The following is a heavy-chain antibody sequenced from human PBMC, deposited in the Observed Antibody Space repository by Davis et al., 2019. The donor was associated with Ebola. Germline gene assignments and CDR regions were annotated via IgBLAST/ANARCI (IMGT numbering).Heavy chain of an antibody. V-gene: IGHV3-7*01. Sequence: GGSLRLSCAASGFTFSSYWMSWVRQAPGKGLEWVANIKQDGSEKYYVDSVKGRFTISRDNSKNTLYLQMNSLRAEDTAVYYCAKDSVGWFGELLFPDLPPIDYWGQGTLVTVSS. D-gene: IGHD3-10*01. CDR2: IKQDGSEK. CDR1: GFTFSSYW. J-gene: IGHJ4*02. CDR3: AKDSVGWFGELLFPDLPPIDY.